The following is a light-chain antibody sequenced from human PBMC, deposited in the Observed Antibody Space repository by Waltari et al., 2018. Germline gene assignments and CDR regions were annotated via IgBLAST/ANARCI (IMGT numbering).Light chain of an antibody. J-gene: IGLJ7*01. Sequence: QSVLTQPPSVSAAPGQRVTISCPGGGSNIGTNYVSWYRQFPGTAPKLLIYENTERPSGIPGRFSGSKSGTSATLDITGLQAGDEADYYCGTWDSSLSGAVFGGGTHLTVL. CDR3: GTWDSSLSGAV. V-gene: IGLV1-51*02. CDR1: GSNIGTNY. CDR2: ENT.